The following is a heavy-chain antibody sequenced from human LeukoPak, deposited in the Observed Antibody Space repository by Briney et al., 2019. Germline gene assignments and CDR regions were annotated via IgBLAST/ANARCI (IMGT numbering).Heavy chain of an antibody. CDR1: GFTFSSYA. D-gene: IGHD2-2*01. Sequence: PGRSLRLSCAASGFTFSSYAMHWVRQAPGKGLEWVAVISYDGSNKYYADSVKGRFTISRDNSKNTLYLQMNSLRAEDTAVYYCARGGAIWYQLPLPNWFDPWGQGTLVTVSS. CDR3: ARGGAIWYQLPLPNWFDP. J-gene: IGHJ5*02. V-gene: IGHV3-30-3*01. CDR2: ISYDGSNK.